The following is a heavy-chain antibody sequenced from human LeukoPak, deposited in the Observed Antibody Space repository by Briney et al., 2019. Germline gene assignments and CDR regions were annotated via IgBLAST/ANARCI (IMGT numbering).Heavy chain of an antibody. V-gene: IGHV3-21*01. Sequence: GWSLRLSWAASGFTFSSYSMNWVRQPPGKVLEWVSTITSSSSNIYSADSVKGRFTISRDHAKNSLDLQMNSLRAEDTAVYYCARVIAARYYFGYWGQGTLVTVSS. CDR2: ITSSSSNI. D-gene: IGHD6-6*01. CDR3: ARVIAARYYFGY. J-gene: IGHJ4*02. CDR1: GFTFSSYS.